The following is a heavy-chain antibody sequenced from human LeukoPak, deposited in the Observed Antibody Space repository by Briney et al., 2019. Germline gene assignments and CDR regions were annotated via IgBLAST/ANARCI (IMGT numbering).Heavy chain of an antibody. V-gene: IGHV3-9*01. CDR1: GFTFDDYA. D-gene: IGHD2-2*01. CDR2: ISWNSGSI. CDR3: ARDALRYCSSTSCQQFDY. J-gene: IGHJ4*02. Sequence: GGSLRLSCAASGFTFDDYAMHWVRQAPGKGLEWVSGISWNSGSIGYADSVKGRFTISRDNAKNSLYLQMNSLRAEDTALYYCARDALRYCSSTSCQQFDYWGQGTLVTVSS.